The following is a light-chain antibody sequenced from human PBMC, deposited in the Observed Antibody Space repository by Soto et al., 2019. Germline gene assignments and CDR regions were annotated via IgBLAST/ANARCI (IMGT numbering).Light chain of an antibody. CDR1: SSDVGSNNR. V-gene: IGLV2-18*02. J-gene: IGLJ1*01. Sequence: QSALTQPPSVSGSPGQSVAISCTGTSSDVGSNNRVSWYQQPPGSAPKLIIYDVSNRPSGIPDRFSGSKSANTASLTISGLQTEDEADYYCSSYTTSNTYVFGTGTTLTVL. CDR3: SSYTTSNTYV. CDR2: DVS.